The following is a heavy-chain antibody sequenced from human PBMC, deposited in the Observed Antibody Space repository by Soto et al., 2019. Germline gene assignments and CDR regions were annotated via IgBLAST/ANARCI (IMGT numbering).Heavy chain of an antibody. CDR3: ARESYYSRSYDDWFDP. Sequence: SQTLSLTCAISGDSVSSNSAAWNWIRQSPSRGLEWLGRTSYRSKWYNDYAVSVKSRITINPDTSKNQFSLQLNSVTPEDTAVYSCARESYYSRSYDDWFDPWGQETLVTIAS. V-gene: IGHV6-1*01. CDR2: TSYRSKWYN. CDR1: GDSVSSNSAA. D-gene: IGHD1-26*01. J-gene: IGHJ5*02.